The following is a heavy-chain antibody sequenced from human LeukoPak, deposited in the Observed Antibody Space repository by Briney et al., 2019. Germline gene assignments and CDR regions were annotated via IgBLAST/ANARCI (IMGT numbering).Heavy chain of an antibody. V-gene: IGHV4-59*01. Sequence: KPSETLSRTCTVSGGSISNYYWSWIRQPPGKGLEWIGYIYYSGSTNYNPSLKSRVTISVDTSKNQFSLMLSSVTAADTAVYYCARDFWSGYYADYYYYMDVWGKGTTVTVSS. CDR2: IYYSGST. J-gene: IGHJ6*03. CDR3: ARDFWSGYYADYYYYMDV. D-gene: IGHD3-3*01. CDR1: GGSISNYY.